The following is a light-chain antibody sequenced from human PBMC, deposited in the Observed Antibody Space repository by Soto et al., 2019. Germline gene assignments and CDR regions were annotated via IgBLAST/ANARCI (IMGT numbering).Light chain of an antibody. CDR1: QGISYW. CDR3: QHYNSYSEA. J-gene: IGKJ1*01. Sequence: DIQMTQSPSTLSASIGDTFTVSCRASQGISYWLAWYQQKPGKAPKLLIFHASSLESGVPSRFSGSGSGTEFTLTISSLQPDDFATYYCQHYNSYSEAFGQGTKV. V-gene: IGKV1-5*01. CDR2: HAS.